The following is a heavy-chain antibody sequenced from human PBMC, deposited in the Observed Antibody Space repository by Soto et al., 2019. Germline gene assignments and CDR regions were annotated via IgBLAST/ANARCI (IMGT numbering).Heavy chain of an antibody. D-gene: IGHD3-22*01. CDR3: ARLGGYYQALDS. V-gene: IGHV4-59*08. J-gene: IGHJ4*02. Sequence: PSETMSLTCTVSGGSISNYYWSWTRQPPGKGLEWIGYIYYAGSTTYNPSLKSRVTISLDTSKNQVYLKLDSVTAADTAVYYCARLGGYYQALDSWGQGTLVTVSS. CDR2: IYYAGST. CDR1: GGSISNYY.